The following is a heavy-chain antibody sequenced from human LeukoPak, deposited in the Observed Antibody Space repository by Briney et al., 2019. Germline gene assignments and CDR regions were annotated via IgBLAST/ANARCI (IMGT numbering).Heavy chain of an antibody. J-gene: IGHJ4*02. CDR3: ARESEYSRSVVMEY. CDR1: GYTFTTYG. V-gene: IGHV1-18*01. Sequence: ASVKVSCKASGYTFTTYGISWVRQAPGQGLEWMGWISAYNGNTNYAQKAQGGVTMTRDTSTSTAYMELRSLTSDDTAVYYCARESEYSRSVVMEYWGQGTLVTVSS. D-gene: IGHD6-6*01. CDR2: ISAYNGNT.